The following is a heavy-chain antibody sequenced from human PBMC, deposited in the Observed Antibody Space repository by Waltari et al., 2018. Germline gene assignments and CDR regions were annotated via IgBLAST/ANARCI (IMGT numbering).Heavy chain of an antibody. CDR2: FYPGGST. J-gene: IGHJ4*02. V-gene: IGHV3-66*01. CDR1: EFTVRSNH. Sequence: VQVVESGGGLVQPGGALRISCAASEFTVRSNHMSWVRQAPGKGLEWVSIFYPGGSTYYADSVKGRFTISRDISKNLLFLQINSLRVEDTGIYYCARDRPLDYWGQGTLVTVSS. CDR3: ARDRPLDY.